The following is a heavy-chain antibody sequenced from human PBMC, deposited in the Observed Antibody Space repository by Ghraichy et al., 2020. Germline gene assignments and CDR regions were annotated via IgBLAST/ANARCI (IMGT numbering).Heavy chain of an antibody. CDR1: GGSISSSSYY. V-gene: IGHV4-39*01. D-gene: IGHD6-13*01. CDR3: ASSWYLNWFDP. Sequence: SQTLSLTCTVSGGSISSSSYYWGWIRQPPGKGLEWIGSIYYSGSTYYNPSLKSRVTISADTSKNQFSLKLSSVTAAETAVYYCASSWYLNWFDPWGQGTLVTVSS. J-gene: IGHJ5*02. CDR2: IYYSGST.